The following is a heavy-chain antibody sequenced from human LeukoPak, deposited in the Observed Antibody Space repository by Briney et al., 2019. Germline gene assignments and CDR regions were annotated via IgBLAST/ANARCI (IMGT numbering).Heavy chain of an antibody. CDR2: INPNSGGT. CDR3: ASCSGSGGKLKYYMDV. D-gene: IGHD3-10*02. J-gene: IGHJ6*03. Sequence: GASVKVSCKASGYTFTGYYMHWVRQAPGQGLEWMGWINPNSGGTNYAQKFQGRVTMTRDTSISTAYMELSRLRSDDTAVYYCASCSGSGGKLKYYMDVWGKGTTVTISS. CDR1: GYTFTGYY. V-gene: IGHV1-2*02.